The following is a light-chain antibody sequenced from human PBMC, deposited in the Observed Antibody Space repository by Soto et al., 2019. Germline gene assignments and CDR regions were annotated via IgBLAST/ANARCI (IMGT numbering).Light chain of an antibody. J-gene: IGLJ3*02. CDR1: SSDVGGYNY. CDR3: SSYAVNNNFGVV. CDR2: EVS. V-gene: IGLV2-8*01. Sequence: QSALTQPPSASGSPGQSVTISCTGTSSDVGGYNYVSWYQQHPGKAPKLMIYEVSERPSGVPDRFSGSKSGNTASLTVSGLQAEDEADYYCSSYAVNNNFGVVFGGGTKLTVL.